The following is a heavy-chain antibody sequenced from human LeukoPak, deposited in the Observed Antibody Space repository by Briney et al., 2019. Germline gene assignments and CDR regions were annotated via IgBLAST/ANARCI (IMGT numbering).Heavy chain of an antibody. CDR1: GFTFSSYA. CDR2: ISGSGGST. D-gene: IGHD6-19*01. CDR3: AKDWLYSSGSGGANWFDP. V-gene: IGHV3-23*01. J-gene: IGHJ5*02. Sequence: PGGSLRLSCAASGFTFSSYAMSWVRHAPGKGLEWVSAISGSGGSTYYADSVKGRFTISRDNSKNTLYLQMNSLRAEDTAVYYCAKDWLYSSGSGGANWFDPWGQGTLVTVSS.